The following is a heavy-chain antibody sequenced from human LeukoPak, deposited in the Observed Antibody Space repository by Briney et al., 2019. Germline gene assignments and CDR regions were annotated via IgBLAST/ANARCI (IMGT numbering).Heavy chain of an antibody. Sequence: GGSLRLSCAASGFTFSSYAMHWVRQAPGKGLEWVAVISYDGSNKYYADSVKGRFTISRDNSKNTLYLQMNSLRAEDTAVYYCARGGVYCSGGSCRDAFDIWGQGTMVTVSS. D-gene: IGHD2-15*01. CDR2: ISYDGSNK. CDR1: GFTFSSYA. V-gene: IGHV3-30-3*01. CDR3: ARGGVYCSGGSCRDAFDI. J-gene: IGHJ3*02.